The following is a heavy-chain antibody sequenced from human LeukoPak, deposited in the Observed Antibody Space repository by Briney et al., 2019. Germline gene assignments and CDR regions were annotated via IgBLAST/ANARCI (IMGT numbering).Heavy chain of an antibody. Sequence: GRSLRLSCVVSGYSFSTYGMHWVRQAPGKGLEWVGVVSYDGRETYYGDSVRGRLTIARDNSRNTLYLQLNSLRVEDTAVYYCAQPRPIDSTVTPFEYWGQGTLVTVTS. V-gene: IGHV3-30*18. CDR3: AQPRPIDSTVTPFEY. CDR1: GYSFSTYG. J-gene: IGHJ4*02. CDR2: VSYDGRET. D-gene: IGHD4-17*01.